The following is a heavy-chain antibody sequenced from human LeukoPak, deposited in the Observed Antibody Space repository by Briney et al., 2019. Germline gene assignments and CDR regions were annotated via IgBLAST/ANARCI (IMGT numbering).Heavy chain of an antibody. Sequence: SETLSLTCTVSGGSISSGDYYWSWIRQPPGKGLEWIGYIYYSGSTYYNPSLKSRVTISVDTSKNQFSLKLSSVSAADTAVYYCAREVLGYGDYEDAFDIWGQGTMVTVSS. V-gene: IGHV4-30-4*01. CDR3: AREVLGYGDYEDAFDI. CDR2: IYYSGST. CDR1: GGSISSGDYY. J-gene: IGHJ3*02. D-gene: IGHD4-17*01.